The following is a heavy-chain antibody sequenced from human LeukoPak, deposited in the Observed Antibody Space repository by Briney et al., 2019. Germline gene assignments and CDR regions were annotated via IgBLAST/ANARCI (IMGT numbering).Heavy chain of an antibody. CDR1: GFTFSSYA. CDR3: ARGTEDYYGSGLDY. CDR2: ISSHGGST. V-gene: IGHV3-64*01. D-gene: IGHD3-10*01. Sequence: HPGGSLSLSCAASGFTFSSYAMHWVRQAPGMGLVYVSAISSHGGSTYYANSVKGRFIISRDNSRNTLYLQMGNLRAEDMAVYYCARGTEDYYGSGLDYWGQGTLLTVSS. J-gene: IGHJ4*02.